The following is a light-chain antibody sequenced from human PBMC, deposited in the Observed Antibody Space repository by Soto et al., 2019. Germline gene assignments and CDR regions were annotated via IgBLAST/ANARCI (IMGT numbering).Light chain of an antibody. Sequence: IQMTQSPSTLSASVGDRVTITFRASQSISMWLAWYQQKPGKAPRLLIYKASSLESGVPSRFRGSGFGTEFTLTISSLQPDDFGTYYCQQYSTLWTFGQGTKVDIK. CDR1: QSISMW. V-gene: IGKV1-5*03. CDR3: QQYSTLWT. CDR2: KAS. J-gene: IGKJ1*01.